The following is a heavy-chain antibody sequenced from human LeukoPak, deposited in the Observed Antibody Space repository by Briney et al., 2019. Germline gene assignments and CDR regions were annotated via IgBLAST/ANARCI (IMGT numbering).Heavy chain of an antibody. V-gene: IGHV1-2*02. CDR1: GYTFTAYY. Sequence: ASVRVSCTASGYTFTAYYMLWVRQAPGQELEWMGWINPDNGGTNYAQKFQGRVTMTRDMSISTACMELSRLRSDDTAVYYCARDPSNCGYDCLYYFDYWGQGTLVTVSS. D-gene: IGHD5-12*01. CDR2: INPDNGGT. J-gene: IGHJ4*02. CDR3: ARDPSNCGYDCLYYFDY.